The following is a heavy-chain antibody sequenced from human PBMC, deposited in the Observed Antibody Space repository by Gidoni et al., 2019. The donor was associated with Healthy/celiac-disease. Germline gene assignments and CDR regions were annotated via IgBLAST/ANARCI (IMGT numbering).Heavy chain of an antibody. CDR1: GYTFTRYY. J-gene: IGHJ6*02. CDR3: ARVGTVDTAMVFRNRDYYYYYYGMDV. D-gene: IGHD5-18*01. V-gene: IGHV1-46*01. CDR2: INPSGGST. Sequence: QVQLVQSGAEVKKPGASEQVSCKASGYTFTRYYMHWVRQAPGQGLEWMGIINPSGGSTSYAQKFQGRVTMTRDTSTSTVYMELSSLRSEDTAVYYCARVGTVDTAMVFRNRDYYYYYYGMDVWGQGTTVTVSS.